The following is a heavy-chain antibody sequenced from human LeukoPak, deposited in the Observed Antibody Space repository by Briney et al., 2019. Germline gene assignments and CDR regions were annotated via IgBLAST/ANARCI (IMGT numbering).Heavy chain of an antibody. CDR1: GYSFSQYG. V-gene: IGHV1-18*01. CDR3: ARDRPGIAITLIGFDY. D-gene: IGHD6-13*01. CDR2: ISGYNGNI. J-gene: IGHJ4*02. Sequence: ASVKVSCKTSGYSFSQYGISWVRQAPGQGLEWMAWISGYNGNIEYAQKFEGRVTVTTEMSTRTAYMEMWGLRPDDTGVYYCARDRPGIAITLIGFDYWGQGTLVTVSS.